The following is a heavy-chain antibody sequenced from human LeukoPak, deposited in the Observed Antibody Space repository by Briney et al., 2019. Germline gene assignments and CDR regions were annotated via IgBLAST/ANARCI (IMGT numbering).Heavy chain of an antibody. CDR1: GFTFSSYA. D-gene: IGHD5-18*01. CDR2: IYSGGST. CDR3: ASGYGGYYYYYYGMDV. J-gene: IGHJ6*02. Sequence: GGSLRLSCAASGFTFSSYAMTWVRQAPGKGLEWVSVIYSGGSTYYADSVKGRFTISRDNSKNTLYLQMNSLRAEDTAVYYCASGYGGYYYYYYGMDVWGQGTTVTVSS. V-gene: IGHV3-66*01.